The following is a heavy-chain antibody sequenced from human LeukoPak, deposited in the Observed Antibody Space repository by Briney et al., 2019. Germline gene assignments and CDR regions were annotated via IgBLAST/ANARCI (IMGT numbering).Heavy chain of an antibody. Sequence: PSETLSLTCIVSGGSISSGSYNWAWIRQPPGKGLERIGSIFYRGSTYYNPSLKSRVTISIDRSKNQFSLKLSSLTAADTALYYCARDRIVGDGTFDYWGQGTLVTVSS. CDR2: IFYRGST. V-gene: IGHV4-39*07. CDR3: ARDRIVGDGTFDY. CDR1: GGSISSGSYN. J-gene: IGHJ4*02. D-gene: IGHD1-26*01.